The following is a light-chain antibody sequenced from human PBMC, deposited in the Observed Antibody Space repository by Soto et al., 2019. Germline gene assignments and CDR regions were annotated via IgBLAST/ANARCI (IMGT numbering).Light chain of an antibody. CDR3: QHYNSYSEA. J-gene: IGKJ1*01. CDR1: QSVSNY. Sequence: EVVMTQSPATLSVSPGERVTFSCRASQSVSNYLAWYQQKPGQAPRLLIYDASNRATDIPARFSGSGSGTEFTLTISSLQPDDFATYYCQHYNSYSEAFGQGTKVDIK. CDR2: DAS. V-gene: IGKV3D-15*01.